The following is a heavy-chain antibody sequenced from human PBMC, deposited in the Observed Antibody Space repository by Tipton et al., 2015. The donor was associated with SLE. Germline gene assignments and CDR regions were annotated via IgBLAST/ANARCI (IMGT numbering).Heavy chain of an antibody. D-gene: IGHD3-22*01. J-gene: IGHJ4*02. V-gene: IGHV3-7*01. CDR2: IKQDGSEK. CDR3: ARDRPHYYDSGNSGGSLDY. CDR1: GFTFSSYW. Sequence: SLRLSCVASGFTFSSYWMSWVRQAPGKGLEWVANIKQDGSEKYYVDSVKGRFTISRDNAKNSLYLQMNSLRAEDTAVYYCARDRPHYYDSGNSGGSLDYWGQGTLVTVSS.